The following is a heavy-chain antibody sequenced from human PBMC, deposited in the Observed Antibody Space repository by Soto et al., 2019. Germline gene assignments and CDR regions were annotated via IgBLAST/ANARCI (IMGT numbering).Heavy chain of an antibody. D-gene: IGHD6-19*01. CDR1: GYSFTTYW. CDR2: IYPGDSDT. J-gene: IGHJ6*02. CDR3: ARQHGSSGWYYYYYGMDV. V-gene: IGHV5-51*01. Sequence: GESLKISCQASGYSFTTYWIGWVRQMPGKGLEWMGIIYPGDSDTRYSPSFQGQVTISADKSISTAYLQWSSLKASDTAMYYCARQHGSSGWYYYYYGMDVWGQGTTVTVSS.